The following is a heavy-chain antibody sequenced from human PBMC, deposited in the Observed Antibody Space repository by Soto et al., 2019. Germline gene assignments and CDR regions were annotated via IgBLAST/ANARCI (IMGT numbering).Heavy chain of an antibody. V-gene: IGHV3-30-3*01. D-gene: IGHD6-19*01. CDR3: ARDTPYSSGWYGHVSWARYYYYGMDV. Sequence: GGSLRLSCAASGFTFSSYAMHWVRQAPGKGLEWVAVISYDGSNKYYADSVKGRFTISRDNSKNTLYLQMNSLRAEDTAVYYCARDTPYSSGWYGHVSWARYYYYGMDVWGQGTTVTVSS. CDR2: ISYDGSNK. J-gene: IGHJ6*02. CDR1: GFTFSSYA.